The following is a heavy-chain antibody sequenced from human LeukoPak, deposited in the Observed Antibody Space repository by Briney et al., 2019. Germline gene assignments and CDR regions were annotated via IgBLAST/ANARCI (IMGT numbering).Heavy chain of an antibody. CDR1: GFTFSDYW. Sequence: GGSLRLSCAASGFTFSDYWMHWVRQVPGKGLMWVSRISSEGTSVSYADSVKGRFTISRDNSKNTLYLQMNSLRAEDTAVYYCAKDRWFGTFDYWGQGTLVTVSS. V-gene: IGHV3-74*01. J-gene: IGHJ4*02. CDR2: ISSEGTSV. D-gene: IGHD3-10*01. CDR3: AKDRWFGTFDY.